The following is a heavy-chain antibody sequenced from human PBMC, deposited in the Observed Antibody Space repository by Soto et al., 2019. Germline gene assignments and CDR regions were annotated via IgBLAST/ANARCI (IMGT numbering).Heavy chain of an antibody. CDR2: IYYSGST. V-gene: IGHV4-31*03. CDR3: ARGRSSTSPYPIGY. Sequence: QVQLQESGPGLVKPSQTLSLTCTVSGGSISSGGYYWSWIRQHPGKGLEWIGYIYYSGSTYYNPSHKGRVTISVDTSKNQFSLRLSSVTAADTAVYYCARGRSSTSPYPIGYWGQGTLVTVSS. CDR1: GGSISSGGYY. J-gene: IGHJ4*02. D-gene: IGHD2-2*01.